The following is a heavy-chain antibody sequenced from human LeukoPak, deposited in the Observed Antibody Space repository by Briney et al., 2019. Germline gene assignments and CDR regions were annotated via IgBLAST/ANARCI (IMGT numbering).Heavy chain of an antibody. D-gene: IGHD1-7*01. V-gene: IGHV3-7*03. CDR3: AKRRGLELLYYYYMDV. CDR2: IKHDGSEK. Sequence: GGSLRLSCAASGFTFSSYWMSWVRQAPGKGLEWVANIKHDGSEKYYVDSVKGRFTISRDNAKNSLYLQMNSLRAEDTAVYYCAKRRGLELLYYYYMDVWGRGTTVTVSS. J-gene: IGHJ6*03. CDR1: GFTFSSYW.